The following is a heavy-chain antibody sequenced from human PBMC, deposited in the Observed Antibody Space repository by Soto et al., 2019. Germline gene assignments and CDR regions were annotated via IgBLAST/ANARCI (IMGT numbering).Heavy chain of an antibody. D-gene: IGHD3-10*01. CDR2: ISSSSSYI. J-gene: IGHJ6*02. Sequence: EVQLVESGGGLVKPGGSLRLSCAASGFTFSSYSMNWVRQAPGKGLEWVSSISSSSSYIYYADSVKGRFTISRDNPKNSRYLQMSSLRGEDTAVYYCAREGVQHGSGPYYYYGMDVWGQGTTVTVSS. CDR1: GFTFSSYS. CDR3: AREGVQHGSGPYYYYGMDV. V-gene: IGHV3-21*01.